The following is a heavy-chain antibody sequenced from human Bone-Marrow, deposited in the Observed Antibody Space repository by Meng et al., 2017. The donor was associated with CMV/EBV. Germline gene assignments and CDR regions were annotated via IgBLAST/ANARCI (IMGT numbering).Heavy chain of an antibody. Sequence: SETLSLTCTVSGYSISSGYYWGWIRQPPGKGLEWIGSIYHSGSTYYNPSLKSRVTISVDTSKNQFSLKLSSVTAADTAVYYCARGRVGAQYNWFDPWGQGPLVTVSS. D-gene: IGHD1-26*01. CDR2: IYHSGST. CDR3: ARGRVGAQYNWFDP. J-gene: IGHJ5*02. CDR1: GYSISSGYY. V-gene: IGHV4-38-2*02.